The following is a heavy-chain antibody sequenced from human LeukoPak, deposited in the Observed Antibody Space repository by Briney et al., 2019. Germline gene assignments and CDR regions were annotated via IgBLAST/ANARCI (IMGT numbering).Heavy chain of an antibody. J-gene: IGHJ1*01. CDR1: GGTFSSYA. CDR3: ARDPPVGWGGSGWYGYFQH. V-gene: IGHV1-69*04. D-gene: IGHD6-19*01. Sequence: SVKVSCKASGGTFSSYAISWVRQAPGQGLEWMGRIIPILGIANYAQKFQGRVTITADKSTSTAYMELSSLRSEDTAVYYCARDPPVGWGGSGWYGYFQHWGQGTLVTVSS. CDR2: IIPILGIA.